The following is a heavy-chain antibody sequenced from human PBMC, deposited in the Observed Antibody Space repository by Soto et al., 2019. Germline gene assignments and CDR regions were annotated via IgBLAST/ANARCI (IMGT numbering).Heavy chain of an antibody. D-gene: IGHD6-19*01. CDR1: GGSFSGYY. CDR2: INHSGST. CDR3: ARAPRGGYSSGWYAFDI. Sequence: SETLSLTWAVYGGSFSGYYWSWIRQPPGKGLEWIGEINHSGSTNYNPSLKSRVTISVDTSKNQFSLKLSSVTAADTAVYYCARAPRGGYSSGWYAFDIWGQGTMVTVSS. J-gene: IGHJ3*02. V-gene: IGHV4-34*01.